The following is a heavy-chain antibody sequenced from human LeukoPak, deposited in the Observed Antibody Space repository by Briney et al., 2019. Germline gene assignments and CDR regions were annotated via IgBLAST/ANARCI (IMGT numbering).Heavy chain of an antibody. J-gene: IGHJ3*02. CDR2: IYPGYSDA. CDR3: ARRGSGWYPDAFDI. D-gene: IGHD6-19*01. CDR1: GYILTNNW. Sequence: GESLKISCKVSGYILTNNWIGWVRQVPGKGLEWMGLIYPGYSDAKYSPSFQGQVTISADKSISTAYLQWSSLKASDTAMYYCARRGSGWYPDAFDIWGQGTMVTVSS. V-gene: IGHV5-51*01.